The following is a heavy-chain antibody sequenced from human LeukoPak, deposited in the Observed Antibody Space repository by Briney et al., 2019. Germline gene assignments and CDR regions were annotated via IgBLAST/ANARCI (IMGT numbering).Heavy chain of an antibody. CDR2: IKEDGSEK. Sequence: GGSLRLSCAASGFTFSRSWMHWVRQAPGKGLEWVASIKEDGSEKYYVDSVKGRFTTSRDNAKNSLYLQMNSLRAEDTAMYYCAKDRDYYDSSGYYYLFDYWGQGTLVTVSS. J-gene: IGHJ4*02. CDR3: AKDRDYYDSSGYYYLFDY. CDR1: GFTFSRSW. D-gene: IGHD3-22*01. V-gene: IGHV3-7*01.